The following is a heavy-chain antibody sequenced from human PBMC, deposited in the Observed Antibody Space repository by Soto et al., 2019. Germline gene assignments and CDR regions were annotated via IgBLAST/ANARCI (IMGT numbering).Heavy chain of an antibody. CDR1: GFTFSSYS. CDR2: ISSSSSYI. Sequence: GGSLRLSCAASGFTFSSYSMNWVRQAPGKGLEWVSSISSSSSYIYYADSVKGRFTISRDNAKNSLYLQMNSLRAEDTAVYYCARAGSHYGRAGIFDYWGQGTLVTVSS. J-gene: IGHJ4*02. V-gene: IGHV3-21*01. CDR3: ARAGSHYGRAGIFDY. D-gene: IGHD3-10*01.